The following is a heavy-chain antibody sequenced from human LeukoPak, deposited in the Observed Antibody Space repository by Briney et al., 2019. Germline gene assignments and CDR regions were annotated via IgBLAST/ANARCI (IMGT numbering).Heavy chain of an antibody. Sequence: SETLSLTCTVSGGPISSYYWSWIRQPAGKGLEWIGRIYTSGSTNYNPSLKSRVTMSVDTSKNQFSLKLSSVTAADTAVYYCARDPGSSSYYDSSGYLGGDYWGQGTLVTVSS. CDR3: ARDPGSSSYYDSSGYLGGDY. CDR2: IYTSGST. J-gene: IGHJ4*02. V-gene: IGHV4-4*07. D-gene: IGHD3-22*01. CDR1: GGPISSYY.